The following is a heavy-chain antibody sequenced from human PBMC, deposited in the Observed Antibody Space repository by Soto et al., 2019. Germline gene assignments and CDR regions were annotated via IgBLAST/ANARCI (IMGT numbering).Heavy chain of an antibody. D-gene: IGHD6-19*01. J-gene: IGHJ4*02. Sequence: PGGSLRLSCAASGFTVGTFVMSWVRLAPGKGLEWVAYIGNSVSEIYYADSVKGRFTISRDNSKNTLYLQMNSLRAEDTAVYYCAKVHSSGWIQYFDYWGQGTLVTVSS. CDR2: IGNSVSEI. V-gene: IGHV3-23*05. CDR1: GFTVGTFV. CDR3: AKVHSSGWIQYFDY.